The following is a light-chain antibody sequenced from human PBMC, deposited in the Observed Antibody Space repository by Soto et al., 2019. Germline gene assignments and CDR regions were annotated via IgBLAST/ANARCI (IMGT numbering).Light chain of an antibody. J-gene: IGLJ3*02. Sequence: FMLTQPHSVSESPGKTVTISCTRSNGSIASDYVQWYQQRPGSSPTTVIYEDHQRPSGVPDRFSGSIDRSSNSASLTISGLKTEDEADYYCQSYDSSKQVFGGGTKLTVL. V-gene: IGLV6-57*01. CDR3: QSYDSSKQV. CDR1: NGSIASDY. CDR2: EDH.